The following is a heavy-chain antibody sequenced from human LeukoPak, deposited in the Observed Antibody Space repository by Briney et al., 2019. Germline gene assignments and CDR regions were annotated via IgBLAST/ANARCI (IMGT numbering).Heavy chain of an antibody. CDR3: AKQTYDTLTGGGYFDL. Sequence: PGGSLRLSCAASGFTLSLYAMSWVRQAPGKGLEWVSGISGSGSSTYYASSVKGRFTISRDNSKNTLYLQMNSLRAEDTAVYYCAKQTYDTLTGGGYFDLWGRGTLVTVSS. D-gene: IGHD3-9*01. V-gene: IGHV3-23*01. CDR2: ISGSGSST. CDR1: GFTLSLYA. J-gene: IGHJ2*01.